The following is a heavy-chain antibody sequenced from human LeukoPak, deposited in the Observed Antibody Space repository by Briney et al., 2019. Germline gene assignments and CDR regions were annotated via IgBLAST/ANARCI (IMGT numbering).Heavy chain of an antibody. CDR3: ARGRRFYYGMDV. V-gene: IGHV6-1*01. CDR1: GDSVSSNSTA. J-gene: IGHJ6*02. Sequence: SQTLSLTCAISGDSVSSNSTAWNWIRQSPSRGLEWLGRTYYTSKWDNDYAVSLKSRITVNPDTSKNQFSLQLNSVTPEDTAVYYCARGRRFYYGMDVWGQGTTVTVSS. CDR2: TYYTSKWDN. D-gene: IGHD3-16*01.